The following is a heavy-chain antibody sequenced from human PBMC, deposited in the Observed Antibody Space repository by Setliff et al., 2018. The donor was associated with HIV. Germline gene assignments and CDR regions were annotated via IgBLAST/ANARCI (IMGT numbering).Heavy chain of an antibody. D-gene: IGHD3-22*01. Sequence: SETLSLTCTLSGGSMSSYYWSWIRQPPGKGLEWIGYIYYSGSTNYNPSLKSRVTISVDTSKNQFSLKLSSVTAADTAVYYCARHYYDSTEDAFDIWGQGTMVTVSS. CDR3: ARHYYDSTEDAFDI. J-gene: IGHJ3*02. CDR2: IYYSGST. V-gene: IGHV4-59*08. CDR1: GGSMSSYY.